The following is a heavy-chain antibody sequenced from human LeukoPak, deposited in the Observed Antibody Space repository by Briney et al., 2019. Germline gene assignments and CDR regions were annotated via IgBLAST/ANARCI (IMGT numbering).Heavy chain of an antibody. V-gene: IGHV4-34*01. Sequence: SETLSLTCAVYGGSFSDFYCTWIRQPPGKGLEWIGEINHSGNTKYNPSLKSRVTILLDTSKNQFSLKVRSVTAADTAVDYCALTRGVMSLDGYHYYIDVWGKGTTVTVSS. CDR1: GGSFSDFY. CDR3: ALTRGVMSLDGYHYYIDV. D-gene: IGHD3-16*01. J-gene: IGHJ6*03. CDR2: INHSGNT.